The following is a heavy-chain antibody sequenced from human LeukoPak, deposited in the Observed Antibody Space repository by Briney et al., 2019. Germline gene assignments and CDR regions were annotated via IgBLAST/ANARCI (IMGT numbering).Heavy chain of an antibody. CDR2: ISSSGSTI. CDR3: ARIRGSGRWAYYYGMDV. CDR1: GFTFSSYE. V-gene: IGHV3-48*03. J-gene: IGHJ6*04. D-gene: IGHD3-10*01. Sequence: PGGSLRLSCAASGFTFSSYEMNWVRQAPGKGLEWVSYISSSGSTIYYADSVKGRFTISRDNAKNSLYLQMNSLRAEDTAVYYCARIRGSGRWAYYYGMDVWAKGTTVTVSS.